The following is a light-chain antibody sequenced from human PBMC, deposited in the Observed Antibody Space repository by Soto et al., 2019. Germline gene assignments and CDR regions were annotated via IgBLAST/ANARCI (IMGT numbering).Light chain of an antibody. J-gene: IGLJ1*01. CDR1: SSDIGAGFA. Sequence: QSVLTLPRSVSGAPGQRVTISRTGSSSDIGAGFALHSHQQVPGRAPKLLFHCNKNRPSGVPDRFSGSKSGTSASLAITWLQAEDEADYYCQSNDSRVSAYVFGTGTKVTVL. CDR3: QSNDSRVSAYV. V-gene: IGLV1-40*01. CDR2: CNK.